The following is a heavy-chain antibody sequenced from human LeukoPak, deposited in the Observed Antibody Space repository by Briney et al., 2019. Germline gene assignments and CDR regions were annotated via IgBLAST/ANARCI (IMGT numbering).Heavy chain of an antibody. J-gene: IGHJ4*02. CDR2: IIPIFGTA. Sequence: ASVKVSCKASGGTFSSYAISWVRQAPGQGLEWMGGIIPIFGTANYAQKFQGRVTITADESTSTAYMELSSLRSEDTAVYYCASEPLAYRGGDCYSPFDYWGQGTLVTVSS. D-gene: IGHD2-21*01. V-gene: IGHV1-69*13. CDR1: GGTFSSYA. CDR3: ASEPLAYRGGDCYSPFDY.